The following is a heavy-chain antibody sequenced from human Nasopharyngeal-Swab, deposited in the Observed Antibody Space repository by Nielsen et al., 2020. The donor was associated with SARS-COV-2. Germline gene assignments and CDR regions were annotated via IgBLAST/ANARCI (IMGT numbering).Heavy chain of an antibody. D-gene: IGHD6-13*01. V-gene: IGHV3-21*05. CDR3: ARDYPYSSSWYPYYYYYYMDV. CDR1: GFTFSSYA. Sequence: GESLKISCAASGFTFSSYAMSWVRQAPGKGLEWVSYISSSSSYIYYADSVRGRFTISRDNAKNSLYLQMNSLRAEDTAVYYCARDYPYSSSWYPYYYYYYMDVWGKGTTVTVSS. CDR2: ISSSSSYI. J-gene: IGHJ6*03.